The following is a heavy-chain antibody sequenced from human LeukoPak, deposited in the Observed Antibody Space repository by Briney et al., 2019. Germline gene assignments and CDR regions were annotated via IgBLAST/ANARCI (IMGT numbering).Heavy chain of an antibody. V-gene: IGHV3-53*01. Sequence: GGALRLSCAASGFTVSSNYMSWVRQAPGRGLECVSVIYSGGSTYYADSVKGRFTISRDNSKNTLYLQMNSLRAEDTAVYYCATRRSRSSGDYPPSYRGQGTLVTVSS. CDR3: ATRRSRSSGDYPPSY. CDR2: IYSGGST. J-gene: IGHJ4*02. D-gene: IGHD3-22*01. CDR1: GFTVSSNY.